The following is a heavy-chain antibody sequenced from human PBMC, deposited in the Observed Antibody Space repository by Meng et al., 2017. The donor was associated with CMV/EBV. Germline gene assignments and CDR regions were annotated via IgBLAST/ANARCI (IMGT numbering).Heavy chain of an antibody. D-gene: IGHD2-8*01. V-gene: IGHV3-7*01. J-gene: IGHJ4*02. CDR3: ATTTNGCFDN. CDR1: GFIFNNYW. Sequence: GESLKISCATSGFIFNNYWMSWVRQAPGKGLEWVANIKQDGSEKQYVDSVKGRFTISRDNAKNSLHLQVNSLRVEDTAVYYCATTTNGCFDNWGQGALVTVSS. CDR2: IKQDGSEK.